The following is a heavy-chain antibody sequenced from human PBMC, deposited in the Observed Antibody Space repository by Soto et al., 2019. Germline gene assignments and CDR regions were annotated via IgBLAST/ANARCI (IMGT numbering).Heavy chain of an antibody. CDR3: ARNPIDWLRGVVSKPKRFGP. D-gene: IGHD3-10*01. V-gene: IGHV4-39*01. CDR1: GGSITNKNFY. CDR2: IYYSGST. J-gene: IGHJ5*02. Sequence: QLQLQESGPGLVKPSEPLSLTCTVSGGSITNKNFYWAWVRQPPGKGLEWIGGIYYSGSTYYDPSLKTRPSLSVEPSKTKSSLTMTSVNAADTAVYYCARNPIDWLRGVVSKPKRFGPGGQGVQVTFSS.